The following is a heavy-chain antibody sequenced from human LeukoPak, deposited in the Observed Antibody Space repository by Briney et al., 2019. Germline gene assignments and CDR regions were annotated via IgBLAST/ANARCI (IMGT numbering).Heavy chain of an antibody. V-gene: IGHV3-66*01. CDR1: GFTVSSNY. CDR2: IYSGGST. D-gene: IGHD3-22*01. J-gene: IGHJ4*02. Sequence: GGSLRLSCAASGFTVSSNYMSWVRQAPGKGLEWVSVIYSGGSTYYADSVKGRFTISRDNSKNTLYLQMNSLRAEDTAVYYSARTRDYYDSSGYYYGPYYFDYWGQGTLVTVSS. CDR3: ARTRDYYDSSGYYYGPYYFDY.